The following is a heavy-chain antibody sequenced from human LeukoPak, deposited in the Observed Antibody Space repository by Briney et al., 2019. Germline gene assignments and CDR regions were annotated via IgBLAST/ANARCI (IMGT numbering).Heavy chain of an antibody. Sequence: SETLSLTCTVSGGSISSSSYYWGWIRQPPGKGLEWIGNIYYSGSSHYSGSTYYNPSLKSRVTISIDTSKNQFSLKLSSVTAADTAVYYCARHGAGEYYIDYWGQGTLVTVPS. J-gene: IGHJ4*02. D-gene: IGHD7-27*01. V-gene: IGHV4-39*01. CDR3: ARHGAGEYYIDY. CDR2: IYYSGSSHYSGST. CDR1: GGSISSSSYY.